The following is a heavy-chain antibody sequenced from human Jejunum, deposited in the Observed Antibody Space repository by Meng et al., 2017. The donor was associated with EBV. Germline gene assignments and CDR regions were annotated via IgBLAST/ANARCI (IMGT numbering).Heavy chain of an antibody. D-gene: IGHD3-10*01. CDR1: GYTFTDYA. CDR2: INTANGNP. Sequence: QGQLLPPGAELKKPGASVRLSCKASGYTFTDYAIIWVRQAPGQGLEWMGWINTANGNPTYAQAFTGRFVFSLDTSVNTAFLQISDLKAEDSALYYCARYSGSYSLANWGQGTLVTVSS. CDR3: ARYSGSYSLAN. J-gene: IGHJ4*02. V-gene: IGHV7-4-1*02.